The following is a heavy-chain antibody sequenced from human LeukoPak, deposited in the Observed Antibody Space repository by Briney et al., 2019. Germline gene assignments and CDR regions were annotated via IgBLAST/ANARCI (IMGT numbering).Heavy chain of an antibody. CDR2: IKQDGSEK. V-gene: IGHV3-7*01. CDR3: ARKTGDC. Sequence: GGSLRLSCAASGFTVSSNYMSWVRQAPGKGLEWVANIKQDGSEKYCVDSVKGRSTISRDNAKNSLYLQMNSLRVEDTAVYYCARKTGDCWGQGTLVIVSS. D-gene: IGHD1-14*01. J-gene: IGHJ4*02. CDR1: GFTVSSNY.